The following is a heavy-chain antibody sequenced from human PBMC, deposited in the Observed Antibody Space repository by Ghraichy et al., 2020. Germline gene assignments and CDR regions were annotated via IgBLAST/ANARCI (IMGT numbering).Heavy chain of an antibody. D-gene: IGHD7-27*01. CDR2: VSTSGDTT. Sequence: GGSLRLSCAASGFTFSSYAMIWVRQAPGKGLEWVSVVSTSGDTTYYADSVKGRFTISRDNSKNTLSLQMNSLRAEDSAVYYCAKGTWGFLGDWGQGTLVTVSS. V-gene: IGHV3-23*01. J-gene: IGHJ4*02. CDR1: GFTFSSYA. CDR3: AKGTWGFLGD.